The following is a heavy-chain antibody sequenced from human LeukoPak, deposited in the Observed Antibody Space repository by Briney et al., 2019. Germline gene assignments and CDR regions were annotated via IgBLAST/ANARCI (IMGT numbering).Heavy chain of an antibody. V-gene: IGHV3-30*04. J-gene: IGHJ6*02. CDR2: ISYDGSNK. Sequence: PGGSLRLPCAASGFTFSSYAMHWVRQAPGKGLEWVAVISYDGSNKYYADSVKGRFTNSRDNSKNTLYLQMNSLRAEDTAVYYCARDRSNYDYYGMDVWGQGTTVTVSS. CDR1: GFTFSSYA. CDR3: ARDRSNYDYYGMDV.